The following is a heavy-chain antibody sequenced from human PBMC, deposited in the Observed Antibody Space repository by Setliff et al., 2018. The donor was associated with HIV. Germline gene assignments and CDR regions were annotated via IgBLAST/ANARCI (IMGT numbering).Heavy chain of an antibody. D-gene: IGHD5-18*01. J-gene: IGHJ4*02. CDR3: VRALLTAMVTFDY. V-gene: IGHV1-18*01. CDR1: GYTFTNYG. Sequence: GASVKVSCKTSGYTFTNYGLSWVRQAPGQGLEWMGWISAYNGNTNYAQKLQDRVTMATDTSTSTAYMELRSLRSDDSAMYYCVRALLTAMVTFDYWGQGTLVTVSS. CDR2: ISAYNGNT.